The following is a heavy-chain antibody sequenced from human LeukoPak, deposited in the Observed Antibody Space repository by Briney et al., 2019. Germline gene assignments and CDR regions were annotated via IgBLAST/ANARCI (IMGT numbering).Heavy chain of an antibody. Sequence: GRSLRLSCAASGFTFSSYGMHWVRQAPGKGLEWVAFIRYDGSNKYYADSVKGRFTISRDDSKNTLYLQMNSLRAEDTAVYYCAKPRAVVVAASFDYWGQGTLVTVSS. V-gene: IGHV3-30*02. CDR1: GFTFSSYG. D-gene: IGHD2-15*01. CDR2: IRYDGSNK. J-gene: IGHJ4*02. CDR3: AKPRAVVVAASFDY.